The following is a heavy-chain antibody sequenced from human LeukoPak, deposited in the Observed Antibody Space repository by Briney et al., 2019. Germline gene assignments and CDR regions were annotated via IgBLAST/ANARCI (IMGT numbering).Heavy chain of an antibody. Sequence: GGSLRLSCAASGFTFSSYAMSWVRQAPGKGLEWVSVIYSGGSTYYADSVKGRFTISRDNSKNTLYLQMNSLRAEDTAVYYCASGSSSWPKAFDIWGQGTMVTVSS. CDR1: GFTFSSYA. CDR2: IYSGGST. D-gene: IGHD6-13*01. V-gene: IGHV3-66*01. CDR3: ASGSSSWPKAFDI. J-gene: IGHJ3*02.